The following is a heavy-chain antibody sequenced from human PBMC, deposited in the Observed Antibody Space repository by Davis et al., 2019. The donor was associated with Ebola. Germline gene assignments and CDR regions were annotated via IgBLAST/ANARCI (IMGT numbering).Heavy chain of an antibody. J-gene: IGHJ4*02. CDR3: TITTVHVDY. V-gene: IGHV3-73*01. CDR1: GFTFSGSA. Sequence: GESLKISCAASGFTFSGSAMHWVRQASGKGLEWVGRIRSKANSYATAYAASVKGRFTISRDDSKNTAYLQMNSLKTEDTAVYCCTITTVHVDYWGQGTLVTVSS. CDR2: IRSKANSYAT. D-gene: IGHD4-17*01.